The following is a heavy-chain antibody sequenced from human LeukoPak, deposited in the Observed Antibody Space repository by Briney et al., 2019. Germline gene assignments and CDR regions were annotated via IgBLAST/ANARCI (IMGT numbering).Heavy chain of an antibody. CDR1: GASITSHY. V-gene: IGHV4-59*11. J-gene: IGHJ4*02. D-gene: IGHD3-10*01. Sequence: SETLSLTCTVYGASITSHYWSWIRQPPGKGMEFHGYIYYSGRTNHNPSLKSRVTISVDTSKNQYSLKLSSVTAADTAVYYCARVTVRGPYYFDYWGQGTLVTV. CDR2: IYYSGRT. CDR3: ARVTVRGPYYFDY.